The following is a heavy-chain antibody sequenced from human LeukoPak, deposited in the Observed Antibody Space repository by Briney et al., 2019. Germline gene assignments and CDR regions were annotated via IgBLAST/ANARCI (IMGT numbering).Heavy chain of an antibody. Sequence: GGSLRLSCAASGFTFDDYAMRWVRQAPGKGLEWVSGISWNGGTSAYADSVRGRFTISRDNAKNSLYLQMNSLRAEDTALYYCAKDNHYYDTSGSLDYWGQGTLVTVSS. CDR1: GFTFDDYA. D-gene: IGHD3-22*01. V-gene: IGHV3-9*01. CDR2: ISWNGGTS. J-gene: IGHJ4*02. CDR3: AKDNHYYDTSGSLDY.